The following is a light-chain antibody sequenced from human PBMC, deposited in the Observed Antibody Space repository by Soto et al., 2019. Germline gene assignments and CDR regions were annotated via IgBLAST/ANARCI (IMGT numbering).Light chain of an antibody. CDR1: QSVSNNY. V-gene: IGKV3-20*01. CDR3: QQYGSSPPIT. CDR2: GAS. Sequence: EIVFTQSPGTLSLSPGERATLSCRASQSVSNNYLAWYQQKPGQAPRLLIYGASSRATGIPDRFSGSGSGTDFTLTISRLEPEDFAVYYCQQYGSSPPITFGQGTRLEIK. J-gene: IGKJ5*01.